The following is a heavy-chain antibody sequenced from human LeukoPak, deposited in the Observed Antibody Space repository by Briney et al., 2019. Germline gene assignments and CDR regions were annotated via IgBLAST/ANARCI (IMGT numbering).Heavy chain of an antibody. CDR2: TSSSGYTR. J-gene: IGHJ4*02. V-gene: IGHV3-48*03. CDR3: ARVGQWLVNY. D-gene: IGHD6-19*01. Sequence: GGSLTLSCVASGFTFSSYEMNWVRQAPGKGLEWVSYTSSSGYTRYYADSVKGRFTISRDNAKNSLYLQMNSLRAEDTAVYYCARVGQWLVNYWGRGTLVTVSS. CDR1: GFTFSSYE.